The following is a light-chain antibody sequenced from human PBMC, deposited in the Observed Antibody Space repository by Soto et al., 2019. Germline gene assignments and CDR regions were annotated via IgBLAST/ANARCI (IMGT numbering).Light chain of an antibody. V-gene: IGKV1-9*01. Sequence: DIQLTQSPSFLSASVGDRITITCRARQGLWTHLAGYQQRPGETPNLLMFATSTLQSGVPSRFSGSGSGTEFTLTISSLQPEDFATYYCLQLSNYPLTFGGGTKVEIQ. CDR2: ATS. CDR1: QGLWTH. CDR3: LQLSNYPLT. J-gene: IGKJ4*01.